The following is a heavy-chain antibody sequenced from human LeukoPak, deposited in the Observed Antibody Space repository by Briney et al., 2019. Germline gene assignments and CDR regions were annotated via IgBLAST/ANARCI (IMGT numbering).Heavy chain of an antibody. J-gene: IGHJ4*02. Sequence: PGRSLRLSCAPSGFTFSSYGMHWVRQAPGKGLEWVAVISYDGSNKYYADSVKGRFTISRDNSKNTLYLQMNSLRAEDTAVYYCAKDLGSSGCYWCQGTLVTVSS. CDR3: AKDLGSSGCY. CDR1: GFTFSSYG. V-gene: IGHV3-30*18. D-gene: IGHD3-22*01. CDR2: ISYDGSNK.